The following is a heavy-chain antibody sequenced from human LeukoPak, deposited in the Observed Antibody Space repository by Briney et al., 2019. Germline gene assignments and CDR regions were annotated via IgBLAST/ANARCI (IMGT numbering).Heavy chain of an antibody. CDR1: GGSISSGDYY. Sequence: SQTLSLTCTVSGGSISSGDYYWSWLRQPRGKGREWVVYIYYSGSTNYTPSLKSRVTISVDTSKNQFSLKLSSVTAADTAVYYCASAGDYYYGMDVWGQGTTVTVSS. D-gene: IGHD3-10*01. CDR3: ASAGDYYYGMDV. J-gene: IGHJ6*02. CDR2: IYYSGST. V-gene: IGHV4-61*08.